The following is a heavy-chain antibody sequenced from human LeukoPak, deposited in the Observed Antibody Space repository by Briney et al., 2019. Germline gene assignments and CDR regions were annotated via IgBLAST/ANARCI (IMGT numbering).Heavy chain of an antibody. CDR3: ARDDYGVFDAFDV. Sequence: PSETLSLTCTVAGGSITSHFWTWFRQAPGKGLEWVGYVSKSGSTNYTPSLQSRITFSVDTSKNQFFLKLTSMTAADTAVYFCARDDYGVFDAFDVWGQGTVVTVSS. V-gene: IGHV4-4*08. CDR2: VSKSGST. D-gene: IGHD3-16*01. J-gene: IGHJ3*01. CDR1: GGSITSHF.